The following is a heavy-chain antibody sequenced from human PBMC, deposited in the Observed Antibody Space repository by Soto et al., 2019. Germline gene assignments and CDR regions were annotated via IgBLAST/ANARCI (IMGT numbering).Heavy chain of an antibody. CDR2: IGSDSGGI. CDR1: GFTFSSYA. V-gene: IGHV3-23*01. Sequence: PGGSLRLSCAASGFTFSSYAMTWVRQAPGKGLEWVSVIGSDSGGIQYADSVKGRFTISRDSSTNTMYLQMNNLRPEDTAIYYCGKYADTAPVRCFDSWGQGTLVTVSS. J-gene: IGHJ4*03. CDR3: GKYADTAPVRCFDS. D-gene: IGHD5-18*01.